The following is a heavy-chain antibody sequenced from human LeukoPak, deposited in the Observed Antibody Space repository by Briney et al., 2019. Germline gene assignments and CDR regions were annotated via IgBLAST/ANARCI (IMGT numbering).Heavy chain of an antibody. CDR2: IIPIFGTA. Sequence: SVKVSCKASGGTFSSYAISWVRQAPGQGLEWMGGIIPIFGTANYAQKFQGRVTITTDESTSTAYMELSSLRSEDTAVYYCARDGGSGRYEGAFDIWGQGTLVTVSS. D-gene: IGHD6-19*01. J-gene: IGHJ3*02. V-gene: IGHV1-69*05. CDR1: GGTFSSYA. CDR3: ARDGGSGRYEGAFDI.